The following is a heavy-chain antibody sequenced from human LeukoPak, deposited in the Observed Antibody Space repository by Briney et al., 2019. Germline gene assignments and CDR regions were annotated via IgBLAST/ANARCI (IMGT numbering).Heavy chain of an antibody. V-gene: IGHV7-4-1*02. CDR1: GYSFTTYA. CDR2: INTNTGNP. J-gene: IGHJ5*02. D-gene: IGHD3-22*01. CDR3: ARNGDYDSSGYSNWFDP. Sequence: ASVKVSCKASGYSFTTYAMNWVRQAPGQGLEWMGWINTNTGNPTYAQGFTGRFVFSLDTSVSTAYLQISSLEAEDTAVYYCARNGDYDSSGYSNWFDPWGQGTLVIVSS.